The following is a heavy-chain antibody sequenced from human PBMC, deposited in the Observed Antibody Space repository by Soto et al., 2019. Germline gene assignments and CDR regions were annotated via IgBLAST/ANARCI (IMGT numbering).Heavy chain of an antibody. V-gene: IGHV4-61*08. Sequence: TLSLTCTVFGGSVSSGDYYWSWIRQPPGKGLEWIGYIYYSGSTNYNPSLKSRVSISLDTSKNQFSLRLTSVTAADTAVYYCARIPVDTYMINWFDPWGQGTLVTVSS. CDR3: ARIPVDTYMINWFDP. D-gene: IGHD5-18*01. CDR1: GGSVSSGDYY. J-gene: IGHJ5*02. CDR2: IYYSGST.